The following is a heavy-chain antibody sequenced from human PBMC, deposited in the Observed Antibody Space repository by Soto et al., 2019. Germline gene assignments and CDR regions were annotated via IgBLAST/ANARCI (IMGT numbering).Heavy chain of an antibody. CDR1: GGSISSYY. CDR2: IYYSGST. CDR3: ARDRSIAVAGAYNWFDP. D-gene: IGHD6-19*01. Sequence: LSLTCTVPGGSISSYYWSWIRQPPGKGLEWIGYIYYSGSTNYNPSLKSRVTISVDTSKNQFSLKLSSVTAADTAVYYCARDRSIAVAGAYNWFDPWGQGTLVTVSS. V-gene: IGHV4-59*01. J-gene: IGHJ5*02.